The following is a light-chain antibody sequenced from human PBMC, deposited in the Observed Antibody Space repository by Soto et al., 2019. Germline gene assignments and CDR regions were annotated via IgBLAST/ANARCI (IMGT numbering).Light chain of an antibody. CDR3: QQYGISPWT. CDR1: QSVSSNF. V-gene: IGKV3-20*01. Sequence: EIVLTQSPGTLSLSPGDRATLSCRASQSVSSNFLAWYQQKPAQAPRLLIYAASNRATGIPDRFSGSGSGTEFTLTVSRLEPDDFAVYYCQQYGISPWTFGQGTKVDIK. CDR2: AAS. J-gene: IGKJ1*01.